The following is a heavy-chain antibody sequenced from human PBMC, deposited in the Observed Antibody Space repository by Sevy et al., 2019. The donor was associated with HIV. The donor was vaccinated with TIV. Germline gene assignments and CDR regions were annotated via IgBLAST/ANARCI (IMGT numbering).Heavy chain of an antibody. V-gene: IGHV3-23*01. Sequence: GGSLRLSRAASGFTFSSYAMSWVRQAPGKGLEWVSAISGSGGSTYYADSVKGRFTISRDNSKNTLYLQMNSLRAEDTAVYYCAKDPSYSSSWYGSPIGYWGQGTLVTVSS. CDR1: GFTFSSYA. CDR3: AKDPSYSSSWYGSPIGY. J-gene: IGHJ4*02. CDR2: ISGSGGST. D-gene: IGHD6-13*01.